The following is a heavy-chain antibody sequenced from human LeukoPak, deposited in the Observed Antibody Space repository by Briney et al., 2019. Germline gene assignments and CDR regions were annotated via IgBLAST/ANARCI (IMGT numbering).Heavy chain of an antibody. J-gene: IGHJ6*03. CDR3: ARLGYCSSTSCYTNEFYYYYMDV. V-gene: IGHV4-59*01. CDR2: IYYSGST. D-gene: IGHD2-2*02. CDR1: GGSISSYY. Sequence: PSETLSLTCTVSGGSISSYYWSWIRQPPGKGLEWIGYIYYSGSTNYNPSLKSRVTISVDTSKNQFSLKLSSVTAADTAVYYCARLGYCSSTSCYTNEFYYYYMDVWGKGTTVTASS.